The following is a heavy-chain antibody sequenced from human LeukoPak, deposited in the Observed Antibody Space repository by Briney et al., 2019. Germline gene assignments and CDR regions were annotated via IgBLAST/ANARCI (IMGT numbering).Heavy chain of an antibody. CDR1: GYTFTSYD. V-gene: IGHV1-8*01. D-gene: IGHD6-19*01. CDR3: ARAPSRIAVAGTNWFDP. J-gene: IGHJ5*02. Sequence: ASVKVSCKTSGYTFTSYDINWVRQATGQGLEWMGWMNPNSGNTGYAQKFQGRVTMTRNTSISTAYMELSSLRSEDTAVYYCARAPSRIAVAGTNWFDPWGQGTLVTVSS. CDR2: MNPNSGNT.